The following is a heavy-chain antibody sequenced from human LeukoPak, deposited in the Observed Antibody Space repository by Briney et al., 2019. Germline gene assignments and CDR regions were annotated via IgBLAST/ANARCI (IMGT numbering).Heavy chain of an antibody. J-gene: IGHJ4*02. CDR1: GFTYSTYG. Sequence: QSGGPLRLSCAASGFTYSTYGMSWVRQAPGKGLERVSHISGSGIVTYYADSVKGRFTISRDSSRNTLYLQMNSLRAEDAAVYYCAKRGTIATKKFDYWGQGTLVTVSS. V-gene: IGHV3-23*01. D-gene: IGHD5-24*01. CDR2: ISGSGIVT. CDR3: AKRGTIATKKFDY.